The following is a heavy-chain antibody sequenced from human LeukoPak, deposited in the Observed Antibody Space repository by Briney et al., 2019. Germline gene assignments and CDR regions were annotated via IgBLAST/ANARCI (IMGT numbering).Heavy chain of an antibody. CDR1: GYTFTSYD. Sequence: EASVKVSCKASGYTFTSYDINWVRQAPGQGLEWMGWMNPNSGNTGYAQKFQGRVTITRNTSISTAYMELSSLRSEDTAVYYCARRARYITIFGLPYYYMDVWGKGTTVTVSS. V-gene: IGHV1-8*03. CDR2: MNPNSGNT. CDR3: ARRARYITIFGLPYYYMDV. D-gene: IGHD3-3*01. J-gene: IGHJ6*03.